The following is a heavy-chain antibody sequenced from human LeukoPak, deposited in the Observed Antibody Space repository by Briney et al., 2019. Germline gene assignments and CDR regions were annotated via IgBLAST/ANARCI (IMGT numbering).Heavy chain of an antibody. CDR1: GYSFTSYW. J-gene: IGHJ3*02. Sequence: GESLKISCKGSGYSFTSYWIGWVRQMPGKGLEWMGIIYPGDSDTRYSPSFQGQVTIPADKSISTAYLQWSSLKASDTAMYYCARPAVTMVRGVIIAQGEDAFDIWGQGTMVTVSS. CDR2: IYPGDSDT. CDR3: ARPAVTMVRGVIIAQGEDAFDI. D-gene: IGHD3-10*01. V-gene: IGHV5-51*01.